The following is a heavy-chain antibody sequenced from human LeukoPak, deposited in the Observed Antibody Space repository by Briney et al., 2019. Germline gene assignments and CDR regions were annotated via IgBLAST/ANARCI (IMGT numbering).Heavy chain of an antibody. CDR1: GGSISSGGYY. CDR2: IYYSGST. Sequence: SQTLSLTCTVSGGSISSGGYYWSWIRQHPGKGLEWIGYIYYSGSTYYNPSLKSRVTISVDTSKNQFSLKLSSVTAADTAVYYCARVFYYYGSGRYYPNQTPTQSYYFDYWGQGTLVTVSS. J-gene: IGHJ4*02. CDR3: ARVFYYYGSGRYYPNQTPTQSYYFDY. D-gene: IGHD3-10*01. V-gene: IGHV4-31*03.